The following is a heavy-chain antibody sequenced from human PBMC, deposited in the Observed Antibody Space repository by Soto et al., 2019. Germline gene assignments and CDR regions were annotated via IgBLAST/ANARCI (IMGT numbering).Heavy chain of an antibody. V-gene: IGHV4-31*03. D-gene: IGHD2-21*02. CDR3: ARWGPYSVVVVTNWFDP. CDR2: IYYSGST. CDR1: GGSISSGGYY. J-gene: IGHJ5*02. Sequence: PSETLSLTCTVSGGSISSGGYYWSWIRQHPGKGLEWIGYIYYSGSTYYNPSLKSRVTISVDTSKNQFSLKLSSVTAADTAVYYCARWGPYSVVVVTNWFDPWGQRTPVTVSS.